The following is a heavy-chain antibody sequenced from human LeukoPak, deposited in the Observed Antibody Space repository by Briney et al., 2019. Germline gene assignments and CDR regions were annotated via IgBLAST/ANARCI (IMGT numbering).Heavy chain of an antibody. CDR1: GYTFTSYG. J-gene: IGHJ4*02. Sequence: ASVKVSCKASGYTFTSYGISWVRQAPGQGLEWMGWISAYNGNTNYAQKFQGRVTITADKSTSTAYMELSSLRSEDTAVYYCARTARGYSYGYSDYWGQGTLVTVSS. CDR2: ISAYNGNT. CDR3: ARTARGYSYGYSDY. D-gene: IGHD5-18*01. V-gene: IGHV1-18*01.